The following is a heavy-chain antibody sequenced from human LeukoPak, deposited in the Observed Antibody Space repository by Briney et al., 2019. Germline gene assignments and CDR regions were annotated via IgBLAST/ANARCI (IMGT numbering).Heavy chain of an antibody. J-gene: IGHJ4*02. V-gene: IGHV4-30-2*01. CDR3: ARAPVTTSYFDY. D-gene: IGHD4-17*01. CDR1: GGSISSGGYS. Sequence: PSETLSLTCAVSGGSISSGGYSWSWIRQPPGKGLEWIGYIYHSGSTYYNPSLKSRVTISVDRSKNQFSLKLSSVTAADTAVYYCARAPVTTSYFDYWGQGTLVTVSS. CDR2: IYHSGST.